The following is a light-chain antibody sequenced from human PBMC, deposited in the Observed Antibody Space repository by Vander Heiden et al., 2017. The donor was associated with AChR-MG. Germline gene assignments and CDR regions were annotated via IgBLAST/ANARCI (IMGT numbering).Light chain of an antibody. CDR1: SSDVGGYNY. CDR2: DVS. V-gene: IGLV2-11*01. Sequence: QSALTQPRSVSGSPGQPVTISCTGTSSDVGGYNYVSWYQQHPGKAPKLMIYDVSKRPSGVPDRFSGSKSGNTASLTISGLQAEDEADYYCCSYAGSSRVFGGGTKLTVL. J-gene: IGLJ2*01. CDR3: CSYAGSSRV.